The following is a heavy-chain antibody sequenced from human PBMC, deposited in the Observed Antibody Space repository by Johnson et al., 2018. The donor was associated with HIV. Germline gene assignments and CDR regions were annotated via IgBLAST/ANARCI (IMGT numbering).Heavy chain of an antibody. V-gene: IGHV3-30-3*01. J-gene: IGHJ3*02. CDR2: ISYDGSNK. D-gene: IGHD6-6*01. CDR1: GFTFSSYA. Sequence: QMLLVESGGGVVQPGRSLRLSCAASGFTFSSYAMHWVRQAPGKGLEWVAVISYDGSNKYYADSVKGRLTISRDNAKNSLYLQMNSLRVEDTAVYYCASGAYSSSLTFDIWAKGQWSPSLQ. CDR3: ASGAYSSSLTFDI.